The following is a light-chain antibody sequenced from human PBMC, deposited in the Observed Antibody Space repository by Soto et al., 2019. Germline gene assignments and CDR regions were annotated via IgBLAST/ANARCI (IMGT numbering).Light chain of an antibody. V-gene: IGLV2-8*01. CDR2: EVS. CDR3: SSYAASNTFV. CDR1: SSDVGGYNF. Sequence: QSALTQPPSASGSPGQSVTISCTGSSSDVGGYNFVSWYQQHPGKAPKLMIYEVSNRPSGVPDRFSGSKSGNTASLTVSGLQADDEADYYCSSYAASNTFVFGIGTKVTVL. J-gene: IGLJ1*01.